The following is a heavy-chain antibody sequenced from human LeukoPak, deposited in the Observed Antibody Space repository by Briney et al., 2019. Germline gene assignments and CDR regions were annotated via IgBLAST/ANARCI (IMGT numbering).Heavy chain of an antibody. Sequence: SEILSLTCTVSGVSITHYWGWIRQPPGKGLEWIGSFYYSGNTYYNSSLESRVTISVDTSKNQFSLKLTSVTAADTAIYYCARQWDIVATWGRWFDPWGQGILVTVSS. CDR3: ARQWDIVATWGRWFDP. CDR1: GVSITHY. D-gene: IGHD5-12*01. V-gene: IGHV4-39*01. J-gene: IGHJ5*02. CDR2: FYYSGNT.